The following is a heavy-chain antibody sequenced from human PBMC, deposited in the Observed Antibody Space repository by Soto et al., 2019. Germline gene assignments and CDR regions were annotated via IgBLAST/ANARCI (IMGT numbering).Heavy chain of an antibody. J-gene: IGHJ4*02. V-gene: IGHV4-39*01. CDR2: IYYSGST. CDR1: GCSISSSSYY. Sequence: SETLSLTCTFSGCSISSSSYYLVWIRQPPGKGLEWIGSIYYSGSTFYNPSLKSRVTISVHTSKNQFSLNLTSVTAADSAVYYCARRPTGKPFDYWGQGTLVTVSS. D-gene: IGHD4-4*01. CDR3: ARRPTGKPFDY.